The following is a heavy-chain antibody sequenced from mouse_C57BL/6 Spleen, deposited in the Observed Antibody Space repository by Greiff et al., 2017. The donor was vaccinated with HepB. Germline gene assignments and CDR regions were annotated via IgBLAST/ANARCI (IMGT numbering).Heavy chain of an antibody. D-gene: IGHD1-1*01. CDR2: INPGSGGT. J-gene: IGHJ1*03. CDR1: GYAFTNYL. V-gene: IGHV1-54*01. Sequence: VQLQQSGAELVRPGTSVKVSCKASGYAFTNYLIEWVKQRPGQGLEWIGVINPGSGGTNYNEKFKGKATLTADKSSSTAYMQLSSLTSEDSAVYFCARAPSYYGSSYVGYFDVWGTGTTVTVSS. CDR3: ARAPSYYGSSYVGYFDV.